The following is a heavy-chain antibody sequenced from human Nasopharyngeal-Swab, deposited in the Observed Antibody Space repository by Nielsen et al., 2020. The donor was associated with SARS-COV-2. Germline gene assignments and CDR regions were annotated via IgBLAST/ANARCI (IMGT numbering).Heavy chain of an antibody. CDR1: GYTLTELS. CDR3: ATGPVVSPLHWFDP. V-gene: IGHV1-24*01. J-gene: IGHJ5*02. Sequence: ASVKVSCKVSGYTLTELSRHWVRQAPGKGLEWMGGFDPEDGETIYAQKFQGRVTMTEDTSTDTAYMELSSLRSEDTAVYYCATGPVVSPLHWFDPWGQGTLVTVSS. CDR2: FDPEDGET. D-gene: IGHD4-23*01.